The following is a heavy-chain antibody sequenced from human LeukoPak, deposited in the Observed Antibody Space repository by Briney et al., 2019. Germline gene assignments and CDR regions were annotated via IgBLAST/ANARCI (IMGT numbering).Heavy chain of an antibody. J-gene: IGHJ5*02. CDR2: IIPIFGTA. CDR3: ARDLLGDSSGTPFDP. Sequence: SVKVSCKASGGTFSSYAISWVRQAPGQGLEWMGRIIPIFGTANYAQKFQGRVTITADESTSTAYMELSSLRSEDTAVYYCARDLLGDSSGTPFDPWGLGALVTVSS. V-gene: IGHV1-69*15. D-gene: IGHD3-22*01. CDR1: GGTFSSYA.